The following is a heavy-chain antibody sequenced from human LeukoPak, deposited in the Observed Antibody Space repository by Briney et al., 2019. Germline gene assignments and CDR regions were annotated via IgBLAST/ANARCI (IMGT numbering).Heavy chain of an antibody. Sequence: PGGSLRLSCAASGFTFSNYAMTWFRQGPGKGLEGVSAISGGCDYTLYADAVKGRYTTSRDNSKNTLFLQMSSLRAEDTAVYYCAKNYGDSPPYYDYWGQGILVTVSS. D-gene: IGHD4-17*01. J-gene: IGHJ4*02. V-gene: IGHV3-23*01. CDR3: AKNYGDSPPYYDY. CDR2: ISGGCDYT. CDR1: GFTFSNYA.